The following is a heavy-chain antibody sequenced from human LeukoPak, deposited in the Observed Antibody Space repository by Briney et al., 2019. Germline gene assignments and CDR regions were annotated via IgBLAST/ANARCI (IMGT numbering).Heavy chain of an antibody. J-gene: IGHJ4*02. D-gene: IGHD5-24*01. CDR2: VTGNGDST. V-gene: IGHV3-23*01. CDR1: GFTFSNFG. CDR3: AKCVTWLQSQSYFDY. Sequence: GGSLRLSCAASGFTFSNFGMNWVRQAPGKGLEWVSSVTGNGDSTFHADSVKGRFTISRDNSKNMLYLQINSLRAEDTAVYYCAKCVTWLQSQSYFDYWGQGTLVTVSS.